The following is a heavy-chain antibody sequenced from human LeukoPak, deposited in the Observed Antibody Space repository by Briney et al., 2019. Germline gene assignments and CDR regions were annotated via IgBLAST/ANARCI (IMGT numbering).Heavy chain of an antibody. Sequence: SAKVSCKASGGTFSSYAISWVRQAPGQGLEWMGGIIPIFGTANYAQKFQGRVTITTDESTSTAYMELSSLRSEDTAVYYCAVDTAMVTGSSYYYYYMDVWGKGTTVTVSS. CDR3: AVDTAMVTGSSYYYYYMDV. CDR1: GGTFSSYA. J-gene: IGHJ6*03. D-gene: IGHD5-18*01. V-gene: IGHV1-69*05. CDR2: IIPIFGTA.